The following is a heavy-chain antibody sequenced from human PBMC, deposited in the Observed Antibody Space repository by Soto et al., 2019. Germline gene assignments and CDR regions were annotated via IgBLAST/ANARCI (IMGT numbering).Heavy chain of an antibody. V-gene: IGHV3-23*01. CDR1: GFTFSSYA. J-gene: IGHJ4*02. Sequence: PGGSLRLSCAASGFTFSSYAMSWVRQAPGKGLEWVSAISGSGGSTYYADSVKGRFTISRDNSKNTLYLQMNSLRAEDTAVYYCAKDYYYDSSGYSSGANDYWGQGTLVTVSS. D-gene: IGHD3-22*01. CDR3: AKDYYYDSSGYSSGANDY. CDR2: ISGSGGST.